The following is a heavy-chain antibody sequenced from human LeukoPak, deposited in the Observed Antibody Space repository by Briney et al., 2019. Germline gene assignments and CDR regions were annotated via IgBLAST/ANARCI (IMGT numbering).Heavy chain of an antibody. J-gene: IGHJ6*03. CDR1: GGAISSSIYY. D-gene: IGHD4-11*01. CDR3: ARQPTYYYFYWDV. Sequence: SETPSPTCTVSGGAISSSIYYWGWIRQPPGKGLEWIGSVYYSGRTYYNPSLKRRPNISVDTPKNHFSLNVRSVTPADTRMFLWARQPTYYYFYWDVWGKGTTVTVS. CDR2: VYYSGRT. V-gene: IGHV4-39*01.